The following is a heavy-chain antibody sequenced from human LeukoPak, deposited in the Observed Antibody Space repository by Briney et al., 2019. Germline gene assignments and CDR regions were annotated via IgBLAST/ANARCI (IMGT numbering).Heavy chain of an antibody. CDR3: AKRRYSSSWLSFFDS. J-gene: IGHJ4*02. CDR2: ISGSGGST. CDR1: AFSISSYA. D-gene: IGHD6-13*01. Sequence: GGSLRLSCAASAFSISSYAMSWVRQGPGKGLEWVSVISGSGGSTYYADSVKGRFTISRDNSKNTLYLQMNSLRAEDTAVYYCAKRRYSSSWLSFFDSWGQGTLVTVSS. V-gene: IGHV3-23*01.